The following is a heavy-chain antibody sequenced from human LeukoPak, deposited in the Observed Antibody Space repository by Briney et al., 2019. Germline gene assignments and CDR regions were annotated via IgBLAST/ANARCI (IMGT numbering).Heavy chain of an antibody. V-gene: IGHV4-59*01. CDR3: ARGRSGGSFYDY. CDR2: IYYSGST. J-gene: IGHJ4*02. D-gene: IGHD2-15*01. CDR1: GGSISSYY. Sequence: SETLSLTCTVSGGSISSYYWSWIRQPPGKGLGWIGYIYYSGSTNYNPSLKSRVTISVDTSKNQFSLKLSSVTTAVTAVYYCARGRSGGSFYDYWGQGTLVTVSS.